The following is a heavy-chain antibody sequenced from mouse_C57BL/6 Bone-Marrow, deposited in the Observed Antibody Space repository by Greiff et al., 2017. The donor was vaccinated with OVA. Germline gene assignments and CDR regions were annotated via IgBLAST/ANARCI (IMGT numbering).Heavy chain of an antibody. CDR1: GFTFSDFY. CDR3: ARADSNYGFDY. D-gene: IGHD2-5*01. V-gene: IGHV7-1*01. J-gene: IGHJ2*01. CDR2: SRNKANDYTT. Sequence: EVKLQESGGGLVQSGRSLRLSCATSGFTFSDFYMEWVRQAPGKGLEWIAASRNKANDYTTEYSASVKGRFIVSRDTSQSILYLQMNALRAEDTAIYYCARADSNYGFDYWGQGTTLTVSS.